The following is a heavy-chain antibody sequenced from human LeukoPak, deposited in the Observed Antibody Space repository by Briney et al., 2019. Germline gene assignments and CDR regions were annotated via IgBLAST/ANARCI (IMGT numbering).Heavy chain of an antibody. CDR2: IYYSGST. CDR3: ARGVEAREDYFDY. D-gene: IGHD1-26*01. CDR1: AGSISSYY. Sequence: SETLSLTCTVSAGSISSYYWSWIRQPPGKGLEWIGYIYYSGSTYYNPSLKGRVTILVDTSKNQFSLKLRSVTASDTAVYYCARGVEAREDYFDYWGQGTLVTVSS. V-gene: IGHV4-59*08. J-gene: IGHJ4*02.